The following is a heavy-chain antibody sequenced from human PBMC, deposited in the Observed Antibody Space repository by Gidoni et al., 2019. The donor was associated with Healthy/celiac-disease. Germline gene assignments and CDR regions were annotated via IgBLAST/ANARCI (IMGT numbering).Heavy chain of an antibody. CDR1: GFTFSLYS. CDR2: ISSSSSYI. V-gene: IGHV3-21*01. J-gene: IGHJ6*02. Sequence: EVQLVESGGGLVKPGGSLRLSCAASGFTFSLYSMTWVRQAPGKGLEWVSSISSSSSYIYYGDSVKGRFTISRDNAKNSLYLQMNSLRAEDTAVYYCVRPVQAVDMDVWGQGTTVTVSS. CDR3: VRPVQAVDMDV. D-gene: IGHD6-19*01.